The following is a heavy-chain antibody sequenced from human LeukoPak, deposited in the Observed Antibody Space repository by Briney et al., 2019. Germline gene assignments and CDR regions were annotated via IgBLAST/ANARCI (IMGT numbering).Heavy chain of an antibody. D-gene: IGHD1-26*01. V-gene: IGHV3-48*03. CDR3: ARPASIATTLVAD. J-gene: IGHJ4*02. Sequence: GGSLRLSCAASGFTFSSYEMNWVRQAPGKGLEWVSYISSSGSTIYYADSVKGRFTISRDNAKNSLYLQMNSLRAEDTAVYYCARPASIATTLVADWGQGTLVTVSS. CDR1: GFTFSSYE. CDR2: ISSSGSTI.